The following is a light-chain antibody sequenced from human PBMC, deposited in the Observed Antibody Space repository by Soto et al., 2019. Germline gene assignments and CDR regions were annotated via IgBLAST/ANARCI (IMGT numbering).Light chain of an antibody. CDR2: EVS. V-gene: IGLV2-8*01. CDR1: SSDVGGYNF. Sequence: QSALTQPPSASGAPGQSVTISCTGTSSDVGGYNFISWYQQHPGKAPKLMIYEVSKRPSGVPDRFSGSKSGNTASLTVSGLQAEDEAVYYCSSFTGTYNVFGAGTKVTVL. J-gene: IGLJ1*01. CDR3: SSFTGTYNV.